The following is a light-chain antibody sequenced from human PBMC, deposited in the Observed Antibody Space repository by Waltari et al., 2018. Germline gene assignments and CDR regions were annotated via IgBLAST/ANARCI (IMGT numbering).Light chain of an antibody. J-gene: IGLJ1*01. CDR2: DVT. Sequence: QSALTQPASVSGTPGQSITISCTGTSHDVGRYDYVSWYQQHPGRAPKRLIHDVTDRASGVADRFSGSKSGNTASLTISGLQTEDEADYYCTSYTSSTTTPYVFGTGTQVTV. V-gene: IGLV2-14*03. CDR1: SHDVGRYDY. CDR3: TSYTSSTTTPYV.